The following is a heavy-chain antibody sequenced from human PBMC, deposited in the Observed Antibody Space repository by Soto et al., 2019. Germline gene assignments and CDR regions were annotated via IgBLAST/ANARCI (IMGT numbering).Heavy chain of an antibody. J-gene: IGHJ5*02. V-gene: IGHV4-39*01. D-gene: IGHD3-22*01. CDR2: IHYTEET. Sequence: PSETLSLTXTVSGGSISSTSYYWGWIRQPPGKGLEWIGFIHYTEETYYNPSLESRVTMSIDTSKNQFSLKLRSVTAADTAVYYCARQFAGFYFNTSGYYYPFDHWGQGILVTVSS. CDR3: ARQFAGFYFNTSGYYYPFDH. CDR1: GGSISSTSYY.